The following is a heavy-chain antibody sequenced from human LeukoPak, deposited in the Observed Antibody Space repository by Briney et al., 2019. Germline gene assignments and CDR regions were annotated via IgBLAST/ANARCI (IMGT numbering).Heavy chain of an antibody. CDR2: ISPSGGST. J-gene: IGHJ6*03. D-gene: IGHD3-22*01. V-gene: IGHV1-46*01. CDR3: ARDTNYYDSSGQYYYMDV. CDR1: GYTFTSNY. Sequence: ASVKVSCKAFGYTFTSNYMHWVRQAPGQGPEWMGVISPSGGSTTYAQKFQGRVTLTRDMSTSTDYLELSSLRSEDTAVYYCARDTNYYDSSGQYYYMDVWGKGTTVTVSS.